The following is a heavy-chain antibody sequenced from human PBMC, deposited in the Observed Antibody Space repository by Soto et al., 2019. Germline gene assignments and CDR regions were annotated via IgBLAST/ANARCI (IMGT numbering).Heavy chain of an antibody. Sequence: GGSLRLSCAGSGFTVTNKDMSWIRQAPGKGLEWVSIIYGGGATYYADSVKGRFTISRDNAKNSLYLQMNSLRDEDTAVYYCARESRFLEWLSLNWFDPWGQGTLVTVSS. D-gene: IGHD3-3*01. CDR2: IYGGGAT. V-gene: IGHV3-66*01. CDR1: GFTVTNKD. CDR3: ARESRFLEWLSLNWFDP. J-gene: IGHJ5*02.